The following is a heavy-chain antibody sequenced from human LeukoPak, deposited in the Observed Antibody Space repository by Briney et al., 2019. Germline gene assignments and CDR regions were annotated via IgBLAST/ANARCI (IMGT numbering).Heavy chain of an antibody. CDR3: ARDAYSSGWYYDYYYYMDV. Sequence: GGSLRLSCAASGFTFSSYAMHWVRQAPGKGLEWVAVISYDGSNKYYADSVKGRFTISRDNSKNTLYLQMNSLRAEDTAVYYCARDAYSSGWYYDYYYYMDVWGKGTTVTVSS. J-gene: IGHJ6*03. CDR2: ISYDGSNK. D-gene: IGHD6-19*01. V-gene: IGHV3-30*04. CDR1: GFTFSSYA.